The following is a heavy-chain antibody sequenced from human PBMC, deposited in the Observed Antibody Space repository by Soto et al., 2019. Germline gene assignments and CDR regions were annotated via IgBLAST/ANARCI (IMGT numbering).Heavy chain of an antibody. D-gene: IGHD3-10*01. CDR3: AKVFRDNAFDI. J-gene: IGHJ3*02. Sequence: QVQLVESGGGVVQPGRSLRLSCAASGFTFSSYGMHWVRQAPGKGLEWVAVISNDGSNKYYADSVKGRFTISRDNSKNTMYLQRNRLKAEDTAVYYCAKVFRDNAFDIWGQGTMVTVSS. CDR2: ISNDGSNK. V-gene: IGHV3-30*18. CDR1: GFTFSSYG.